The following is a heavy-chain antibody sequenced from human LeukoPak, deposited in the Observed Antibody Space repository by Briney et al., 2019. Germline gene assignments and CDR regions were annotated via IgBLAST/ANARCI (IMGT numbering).Heavy chain of an antibody. J-gene: IGHJ4*02. CDR3: ARDRLYGSGSYNGGN. D-gene: IGHD3-10*01. CDR1: GGSISSRSYY. V-gene: IGHV4-39*07. CDR2: IYYSGST. Sequence: SETLSLTCTVSGGSISSRSYYWGWIRQPPGKGLEWIGSIYYSGSTNYNPSLKSRVTISVDTSKNQFSLKLSSVTAADTAVYYCARDRLYGSGSYNGGNWGQGTLVTVSS.